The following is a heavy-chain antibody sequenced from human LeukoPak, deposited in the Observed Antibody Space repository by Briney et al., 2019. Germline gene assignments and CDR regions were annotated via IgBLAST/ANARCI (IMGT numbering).Heavy chain of an antibody. CDR1: GGSISSSSYY. Sequence: ASETLSLTCTVSGGSISSSSYYWGWLREPPGKGPEWIGSIYYSGSTYYNTSLKSRLTISVDAYKNQFSLKLSSVTAADTAVYYCARDLNIIAARPNWFDPWGQGTLLSVSS. D-gene: IGHD6-6*01. CDR3: ARDLNIIAARPNWFDP. CDR2: IYYSGST. V-gene: IGHV4-39*07. J-gene: IGHJ5*02.